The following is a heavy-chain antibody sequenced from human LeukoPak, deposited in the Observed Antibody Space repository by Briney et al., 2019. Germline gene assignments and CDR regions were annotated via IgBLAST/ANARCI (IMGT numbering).Heavy chain of an antibody. D-gene: IGHD1-1*01. J-gene: IGHJ4*02. CDR2: ISRGGAYT. CDR3: SKKGQADNDGKPD. Sequence: GGSLRLSCAASGFTIGTYDMYWIRQAPGKGLECVSSISRGGAYTYYADSVKGRFTISRDDSRNTLYLQMNSLRAEDTAVYYCSKKGQADNDGKPDWGQGTLVTVSS. V-gene: IGHV3-23*01. CDR1: GFTIGTYD.